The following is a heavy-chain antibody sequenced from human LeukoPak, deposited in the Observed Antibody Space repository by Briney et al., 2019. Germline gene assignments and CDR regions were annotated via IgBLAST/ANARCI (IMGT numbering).Heavy chain of an antibody. D-gene: IGHD3-22*01. Sequence: PGRSLRLSCAASGFIFSSYGMHWVRQAPGKGLEWVAVIWYDGSNKYYAESVKGRFTISRDNSKNMLYLQMNSLRAGDTAVYYCARGPPTYYYDSSDPGAFDIWGQGTMVTVSS. V-gene: IGHV3-33*01. CDR3: ARGPPTYYYDSSDPGAFDI. J-gene: IGHJ3*02. CDR1: GFIFSSYG. CDR2: IWYDGSNK.